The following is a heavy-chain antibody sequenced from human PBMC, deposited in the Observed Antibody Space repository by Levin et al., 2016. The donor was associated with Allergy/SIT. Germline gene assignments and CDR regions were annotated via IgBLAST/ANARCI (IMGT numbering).Heavy chain of an antibody. D-gene: IGHD2-15*01. CDR3: VREGYCTGGSCYSDS. CDR2: IHNDGSNK. V-gene: IGHV3-30*02. J-gene: IGHJ5*01. CDR1: GFTFSNYD. Sequence: GESLKISCAASGFTFSNYDIHWVRQAPGKGLDWVTFIHNDGSNKYYADSVKGRFTISRDNSKNTLFLQMNSLRAEDTALYYCVREGYCTGGSCYSDSWGQGTLVTVSS.